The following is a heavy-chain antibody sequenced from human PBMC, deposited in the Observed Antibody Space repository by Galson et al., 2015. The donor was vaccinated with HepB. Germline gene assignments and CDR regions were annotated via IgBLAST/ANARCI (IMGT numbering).Heavy chain of an antibody. D-gene: IGHD3-16*02. CDR3: ARGPASVVYDYVWGSSRQPLYYLDS. CDR1: GGSFSDYY. CDR2: INHSGST. Sequence: ETLSLTCAVYGGSFSDYYWSWIRQPPGKGLEGIGEINHSGSTNDNPSLKSRITISVDTSKNQFSLKLTSVTAADAAVYYCARGPASVVYDYVWGSSRQPLYYLDSWGQGTLLTVSS. V-gene: IGHV4-34*01. J-gene: IGHJ4*02.